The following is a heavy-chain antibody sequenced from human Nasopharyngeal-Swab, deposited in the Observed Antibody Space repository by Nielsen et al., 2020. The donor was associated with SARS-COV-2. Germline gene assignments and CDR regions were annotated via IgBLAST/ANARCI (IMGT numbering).Heavy chain of an antibody. CDR3: ARDKLDGSGWYHRAFDI. Sequence: GGSLRLSCAAAGFTFSDSYMSWIRQAPGKGLEWVSYISSSGTTIYYADSVKGRFTISRDNAKNSLFLQMNSLRAEDTAVYYCARDKLDGSGWYHRAFDIWGQGTMVTVSS. D-gene: IGHD6-19*01. CDR1: GFTFSDSY. V-gene: IGHV3-11*01. J-gene: IGHJ3*02. CDR2: ISSSGTTI.